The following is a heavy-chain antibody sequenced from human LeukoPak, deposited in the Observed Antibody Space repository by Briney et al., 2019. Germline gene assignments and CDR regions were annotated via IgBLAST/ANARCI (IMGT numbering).Heavy chain of an antibody. CDR1: GFTFSSYA. CDR2: ISYDGSNK. Sequence: GGSLRLSCAASGFTFSSYAMSWVRQAPGKGLEWVAVISYDGSNKYYADSVKGRFTISRDNSKNTLYLQMNSLRAEDTAVYYCARGLGITGTLWGQGTLVTVSS. CDR3: ARGLGITGTL. J-gene: IGHJ4*02. D-gene: IGHD1-20*01. V-gene: IGHV3-30*04.